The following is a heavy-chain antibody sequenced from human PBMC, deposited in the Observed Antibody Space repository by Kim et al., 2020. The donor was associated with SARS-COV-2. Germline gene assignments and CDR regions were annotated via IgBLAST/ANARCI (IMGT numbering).Heavy chain of an antibody. V-gene: IGHV1-46*01. Sequence: ASVKVSCKASGYTFTSYYMHWVRQAPGQGLEWMGIINPSGGSTSYAQKFQGRVTMTRDTSTSTVYMELSSLRSEDTAVYYCARDSGDYYYYYGMDVWGQGTTVTVSS. D-gene: IGHD1-26*01. CDR3: ARDSGDYYYYYGMDV. J-gene: IGHJ6*02. CDR1: GYTFTSYY. CDR2: INPSGGST.